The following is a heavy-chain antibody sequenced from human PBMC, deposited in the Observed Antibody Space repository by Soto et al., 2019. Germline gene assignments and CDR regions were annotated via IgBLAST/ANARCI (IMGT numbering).Heavy chain of an antibody. V-gene: IGHV4-59*01. J-gene: IGHJ4*02. CDR1: GGSISSYY. Sequence: SETLSLTCTVSGGSISSYYWSWIRQPPGKGLEWIGYIYYSGSTNYNPSLKSRVTISVDTSKNQFSLKLSSVTAADTAVYYCAREGGTAAGQIDYWGQGTLVTVS. D-gene: IGHD6-13*01. CDR2: IYYSGST. CDR3: AREGGTAAGQIDY.